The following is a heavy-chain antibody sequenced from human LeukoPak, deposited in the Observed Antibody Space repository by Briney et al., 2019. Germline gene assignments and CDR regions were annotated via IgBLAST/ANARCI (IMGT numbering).Heavy chain of an antibody. CDR2: ISGSGGST. J-gene: IGHJ4*02. CDR3: AKWESGSYGY. Sequence: GGSLRLSCAASGFTFSDYYMSWIRQAPGKGLEWVSAISGSGGSTYYADSVKGRFTISRDNSKNTLYLQMNSLRAEDTAVYYCAKWESGSYGYWGQGTLVTVSS. CDR1: GFTFSDYY. V-gene: IGHV3-23*01. D-gene: IGHD1-26*01.